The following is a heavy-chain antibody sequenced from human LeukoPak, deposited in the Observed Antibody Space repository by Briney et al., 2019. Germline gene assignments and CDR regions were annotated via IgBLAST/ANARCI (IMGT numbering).Heavy chain of an antibody. D-gene: IGHD5-18*01. CDR2: IYTSGST. Sequence: SETLSLTCTVSGASISSSSYYWSWIRQPAGKGLEWIGRIYTSGSTNYNPSLKSRVTISVDTSKNQFSLKLRSVTAADTAFYYCTAMVTSASLGGAFDIWGQGTMVTVSS. CDR3: TAMVTSASLGGAFDI. CDR1: GASISSSSYY. J-gene: IGHJ3*02. V-gene: IGHV4-61*02.